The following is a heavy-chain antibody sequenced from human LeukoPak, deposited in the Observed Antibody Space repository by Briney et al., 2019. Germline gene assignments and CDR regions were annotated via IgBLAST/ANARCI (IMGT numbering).Heavy chain of an antibody. V-gene: IGHV3-33*01. J-gene: IGHJ4*02. CDR2: IWSDGTNK. D-gene: IGHD4-11*01. CDR1: GFTFSHYG. CDR3: ARDAQRGFDYSNSLQY. Sequence: PGGSLRLSCAASGFTFSHYGLHWVRQAPGKGLEWVAVIWSDGTNKYYTDSVKGRSTISRDDSMKTLYLQMDSLRAEDTAIYFCARDAQRGFDYSNSLQYWGQGSLVTVSS.